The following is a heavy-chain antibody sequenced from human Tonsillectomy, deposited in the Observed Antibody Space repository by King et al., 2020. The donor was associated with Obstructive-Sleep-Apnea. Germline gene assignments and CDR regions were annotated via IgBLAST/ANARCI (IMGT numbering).Heavy chain of an antibody. D-gene: IGHD3-16*01. CDR2: ISYDGLNK. CDR1: GSTFRTYA. V-gene: IGHV3-30*04. J-gene: IGHJ4*02. Sequence: QVQLVESGGGVVQPGKSLRLSCVASGSTFRTYAMHWVRQAPGKGLEWVTAISYDGLNKYYADPVKGRFTISRDNSKSTLYLQMNSLRPEDSAVYYCVGSEVDATVITSAFDYWGQGTLVTVSS. CDR3: VGSEVDATVITSAFDY.